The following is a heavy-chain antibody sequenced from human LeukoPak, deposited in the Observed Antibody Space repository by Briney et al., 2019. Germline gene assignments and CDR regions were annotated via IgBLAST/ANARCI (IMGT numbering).Heavy chain of an antibody. CDR3: AREVVAMAGSYFDS. V-gene: IGHV4-59*01. Sequence: SETLSLTCTVSSDSISSYYWTWIRQPPGKGLEWIGYIYYSGSSNYNPSLKSRVTISVDTSEKQFSLKLRSVTAADTAVYFCAREVVAMAGSYFDSWGQGTLVTVSS. CDR1: SDSISSYY. CDR2: IYYSGSS. D-gene: IGHD6-19*01. J-gene: IGHJ4*02.